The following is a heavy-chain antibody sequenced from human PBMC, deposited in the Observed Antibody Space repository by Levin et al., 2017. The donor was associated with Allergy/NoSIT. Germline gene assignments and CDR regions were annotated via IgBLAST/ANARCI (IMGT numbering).Heavy chain of an antibody. D-gene: IGHD3-16*02. CDR1: GGSISSSNW. CDR2: IYHSGST. CDR3: ARTTPESVYDYVWGSYRHFDY. Sequence: PSETLSLTCAVSGGSISSSNWWSWVRQPPGKGLEWIGEIYHSGSTNYNPSLKSRVTISVDKSKNQFSLKLSSVTAADTAVYYCARTTPESVYDYVWGSYRHFDYWGQGTLVTVSS. J-gene: IGHJ4*02. V-gene: IGHV4-4*02.